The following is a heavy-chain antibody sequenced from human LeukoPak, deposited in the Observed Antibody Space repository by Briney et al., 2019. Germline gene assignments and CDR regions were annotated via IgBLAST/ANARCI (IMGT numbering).Heavy chain of an antibody. D-gene: IGHD2-15*01. CDR2: ISAYNGNT. CDR3: ARLVSSNDY. CDR1: GYTFTSYG. J-gene: IGHJ4*02. Sequence: ASVKVSCKASGYTFTSYGISWVRQAPGQGLEWMGWISAYNGNTNYAQKFQGRVTMTRDTSISTAYMELSRLRSDDTAVYYCARLVSSNDYWGQGTLVTVSS. V-gene: IGHV1-18*01.